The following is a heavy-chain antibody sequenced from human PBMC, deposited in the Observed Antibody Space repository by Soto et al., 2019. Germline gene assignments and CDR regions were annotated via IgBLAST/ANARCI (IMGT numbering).Heavy chain of an antibody. D-gene: IGHD3-3*01. CDR3: ARVSLRFLEWSAGWFDP. CDR1: GFSLSNARMG. Sequence: QVTLKESGPVLVKPTETLTLTCTVSGFSLSNARMGVSWIRQPPGKALEWLAHIFSNDEKSYSTSLKSRLTSSKXXSXSXEVLTMTNMDPVDTATYYCARVSLRFLEWSAGWFDPWGQGTLVTVSS. V-gene: IGHV2-26*01. J-gene: IGHJ5*02. CDR2: IFSNDEK.